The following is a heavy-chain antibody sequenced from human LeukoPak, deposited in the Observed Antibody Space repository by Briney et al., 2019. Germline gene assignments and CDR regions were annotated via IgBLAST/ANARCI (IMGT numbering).Heavy chain of an antibody. Sequence: ASVKVSCKASGYTFTSYYMHWVRQAPGQGLEWMGIINPSGGSTSYAQKFQGRVTMTRDTSTSTVYMELSSLRSEDTAVYHCAKSTGGSGSYYSSDYWGQGTLVTVSS. CDR3: AKSTGGSGSYYSSDY. D-gene: IGHD3-10*01. V-gene: IGHV1-46*01. CDR1: GYTFTSYY. J-gene: IGHJ4*02. CDR2: INPSGGST.